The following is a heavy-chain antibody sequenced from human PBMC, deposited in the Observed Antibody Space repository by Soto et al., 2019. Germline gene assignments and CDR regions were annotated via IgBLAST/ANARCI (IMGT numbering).Heavy chain of an antibody. CDR3: ARGSSFRGDFDV. Sequence: HLQESGPGLVKPSGTLSLTCGVSGGSVISSSWWTWVRQSPEKGLEWIGEIYHAGSPNYNPSSQSRINISLDRSKNTFSLRLTSVTAADAAIYYCARGSSFRGDFDVWGQGTTVTVSS. CDR1: GGSVISSSW. V-gene: IGHV4-4*02. J-gene: IGHJ3*01. CDR2: IYHAGSP. D-gene: IGHD2-21*01.